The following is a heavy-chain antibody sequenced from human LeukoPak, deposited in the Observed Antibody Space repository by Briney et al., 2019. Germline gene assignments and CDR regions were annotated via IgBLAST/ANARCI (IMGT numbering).Heavy chain of an antibody. J-gene: IGHJ4*02. D-gene: IGHD2-2*02. CDR3: ARQLLYYYFDY. Sequence: SGTLSLTCAVSGGSISSSNWWSWVRQPPGKGLEWIGEIYHSGSTNYNPSLKSRVTISVDTSKNQFSLKLSSVPAADTAAYYCARQLLYYYFDYWGQGTLVTVSS. CDR1: GGSISSSNW. CDR2: IYHSGST. V-gene: IGHV4-4*02.